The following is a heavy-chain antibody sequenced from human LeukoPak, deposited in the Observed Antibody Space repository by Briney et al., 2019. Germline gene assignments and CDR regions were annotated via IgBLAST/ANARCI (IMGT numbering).Heavy chain of an antibody. J-gene: IGHJ5*02. Sequence: GGSLRLSCAASGFTFSSYGMHWVRQAPGKGLEWVAVISYDGSNKYYADSVKGRFTISRDNSKNTLYLQMNSLRAEDTAVYYCAKDRKLGWLPSGWFDPWGQGTLVTVSS. D-gene: IGHD5-12*01. CDR2: ISYDGSNK. V-gene: IGHV3-30*18. CDR3: AKDRKLGWLPSGWFDP. CDR1: GFTFSSYG.